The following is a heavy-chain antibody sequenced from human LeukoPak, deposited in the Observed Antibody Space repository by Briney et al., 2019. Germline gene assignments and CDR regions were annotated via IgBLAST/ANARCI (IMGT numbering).Heavy chain of an antibody. V-gene: IGHV4-61*01. Sequence: SETLSLTCTVSGYSVSTDYYWGWIRQPPGKGLEWIGYVYYSGITNYNPSLKSRVTISVDTSKNQFSLKVTSVTAADTAVYFCARDCSGTSCGFDYWGQGALVTVSS. CDR2: VYYSGIT. D-gene: IGHD2-2*01. J-gene: IGHJ4*02. CDR1: GYSVSTDYY. CDR3: ARDCSGTSCGFDY.